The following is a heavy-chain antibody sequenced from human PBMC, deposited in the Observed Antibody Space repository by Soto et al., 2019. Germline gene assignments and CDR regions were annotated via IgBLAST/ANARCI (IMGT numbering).Heavy chain of an antibody. D-gene: IGHD3-22*01. CDR3: ARGKEMIVVDLDDY. CDR1: GFTFSSYG. CDR2: IWYDGSNK. V-gene: IGHV3-33*01. Sequence: GGSLRLSCAASGFTFSSYGMHWVRQAPGKGLEWVAVIWYDGSNKYYADSVKGRFTISRDNSKNTLYLQMNSLRAEDTAVYYCARGKEMIVVDLDDYWGQGTLVTVSS. J-gene: IGHJ4*02.